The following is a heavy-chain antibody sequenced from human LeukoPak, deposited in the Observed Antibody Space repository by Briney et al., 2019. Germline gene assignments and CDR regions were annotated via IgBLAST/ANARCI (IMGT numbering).Heavy chain of an antibody. J-gene: IGHJ4*02. CDR2: ISYDGSNK. CDR3: AKDWVNGKPPYYYDSSGYLYYFDY. Sequence: GGSLRLSCAASGFTFSSYAMHWVRQAPGKGLEWVAVISYDGSNKYYADSVKGRFTISRDNSKNTLYLQMNSLRAEDTAVYYCAKDWVNGKPPYYYDSSGYLYYFDYWGQGTLVTVSS. D-gene: IGHD3-22*01. CDR1: GFTFSSYA. V-gene: IGHV3-30-3*01.